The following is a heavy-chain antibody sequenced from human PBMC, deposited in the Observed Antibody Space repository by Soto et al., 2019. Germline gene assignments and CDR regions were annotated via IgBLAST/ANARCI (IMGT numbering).Heavy chain of an antibody. D-gene: IGHD3-3*01. CDR2: IKSKTDGGTT. Sequence: EVQLVESGGGLVKPGGSLRLSCAASGFTFSNAWMNWVRQAPGKGLEWVGRIKSKTDGGTTDYAAPVKGRFTISRDDSKNTLYLQRNSLKTEDTAVYYCTPTYYDFWSGSGDYYYYGMDVWGQGTTVTVS. V-gene: IGHV3-15*07. CDR1: GFTFSNAW. J-gene: IGHJ6*02. CDR3: TPTYYDFWSGSGDYYYYGMDV.